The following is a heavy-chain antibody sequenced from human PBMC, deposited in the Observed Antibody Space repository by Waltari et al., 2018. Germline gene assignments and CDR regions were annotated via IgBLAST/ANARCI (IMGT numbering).Heavy chain of an antibody. D-gene: IGHD2-15*01. Sequence: EVKLLESGGGLVQPGGSLRLSCAAYGFTFSDYAMGGGRQGPGKGPGWGAGGVDNGGCKYYTDSVKGRFTIYRDNSSNTRYLQMNILRVDDSAVYYCAKEMHRLGRPCFDSWGQGTHVSVSS. CDR3: AKEMHRLGRPCFDS. V-gene: IGHV3-23*01. CDR1: GFTFSDYA. CDR2: GVDNGGCK. J-gene: IGHJ4*02.